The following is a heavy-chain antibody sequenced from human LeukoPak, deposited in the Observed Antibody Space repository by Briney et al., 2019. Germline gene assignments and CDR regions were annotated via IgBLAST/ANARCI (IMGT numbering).Heavy chain of an antibody. Sequence: PGGSLRLSCAASGFTFAEYAIHGVRQAPGKGLEWVSAIRWDMRSIAYADSVKGRFPISRDNAKNSLYLQMNSLRAEDTALYYCLKVAGSVPDAFDIWGQGTMVTVSS. J-gene: IGHJ3*02. V-gene: IGHV3-9*01. CDR1: GFTFAEYA. D-gene: IGHD3-10*01. CDR3: LKVAGSVPDAFDI. CDR2: IRWDMRSI.